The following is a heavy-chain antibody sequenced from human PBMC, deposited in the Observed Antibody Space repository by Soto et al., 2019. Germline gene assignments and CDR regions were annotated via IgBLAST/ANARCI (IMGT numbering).Heavy chain of an antibody. CDR1: GDSMSKYY. CDR3: ARTVGAAYYFDF. D-gene: IGHD1-26*01. V-gene: IGHV4-4*07. CDR2: IYTSGST. J-gene: IGHJ4*02. Sequence: QVQLQESGPGLVKPSETLSLTCTASGDSMSKYYRSWIRQPAGKGLEWIGRIYTSGSTNYKPSLKSRVNMSIDTSNNHFSLNLKSVTAADAGVYYCARTVGAAYYFDFWGQGALVTVSS.